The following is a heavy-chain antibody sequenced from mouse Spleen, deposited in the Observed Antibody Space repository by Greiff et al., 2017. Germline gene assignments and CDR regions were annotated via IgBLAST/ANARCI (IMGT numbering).Heavy chain of an antibody. V-gene: IGHV1-81*01. J-gene: IGHJ2*01. CDR2: IYPRSGNT. CDR1: GYTFTSYG. CDR3: ARGTTVVRGDY. D-gene: IGHD1-1*01. Sequence: VMLVESGAELARPGASVKLSCKASGYTFTSYGISWVKQRTGQGLEWIGEIYPRSGNTYYNEKFKGKATLTADKSSSTAYMELRSLTSEDSAVYFCARGTTVVRGDYWGQGTTLTVSS.